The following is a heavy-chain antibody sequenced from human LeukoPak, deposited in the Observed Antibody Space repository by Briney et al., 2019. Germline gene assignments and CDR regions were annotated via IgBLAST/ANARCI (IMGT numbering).Heavy chain of an antibody. CDR3: ARAYSSSGLDYYYYYMDV. Sequence: GGSLRLSCAASGFTFSSYSMNWVRQAPGKGLEWEANIKQDGSEKYYVDSVEGRFTISRDNAKNSLYLQMNSLRAEDTAVYYCARAYSSSGLDYYYYYMDVWGKGTTVTVSS. D-gene: IGHD6-6*01. CDR2: IKQDGSEK. J-gene: IGHJ6*03. V-gene: IGHV3-7*01. CDR1: GFTFSSYS.